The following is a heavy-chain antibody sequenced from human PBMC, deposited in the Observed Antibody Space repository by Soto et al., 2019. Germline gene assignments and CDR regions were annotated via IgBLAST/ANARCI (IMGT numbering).Heavy chain of an antibody. CDR3: AKDRYSSGSNYFDH. D-gene: IGHD6-19*01. CDR1: GLTFSTFG. Sequence: VGSLRLSCAASGLTFSTFGMHWVRQSSGKGLEWVARLSYDGSNKYYADSVKGRFTISRDNSKNTLFLQMNGLRAEDTAVYYCAKDRYSSGSNYFDHWGQGTQVT. CDR2: LSYDGSNK. J-gene: IGHJ4*02. V-gene: IGHV3-30*18.